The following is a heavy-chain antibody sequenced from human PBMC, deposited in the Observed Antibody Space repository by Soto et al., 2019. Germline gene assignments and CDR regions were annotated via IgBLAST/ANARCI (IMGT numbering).Heavy chain of an antibody. V-gene: IGHV3-23*01. CDR1: GFTFSSYA. CDR3: ASGRGIYFYYGMDA. J-gene: IGHJ6*02. Sequence: EVQLLESGGGLVQPGGSLRLSCAASGFTFSSYAITWVRQAPGKGLEWVSAISGSGDSTYYTDSVKGRFSISRDNSKNTLYLQMNTLRAEDAAVYYCASGRGIYFYYGMDAWGQGTTVTVSS. CDR2: ISGSGDST. D-gene: IGHD1-26*01.